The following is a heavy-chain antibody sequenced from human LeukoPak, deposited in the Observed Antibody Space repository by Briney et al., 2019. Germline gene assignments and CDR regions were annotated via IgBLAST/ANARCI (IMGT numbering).Heavy chain of an antibody. Sequence: ASVKVSFKASGSPFTGYYMHWGRPAPGQGLEWMGWINPNSGVTNYAQKFQGRVTMTRDTSITTAYMELSRLRSDDTAVYYCARMIPQYFGSGSYDAFDIWGQGTMVTVSS. CDR1: GSPFTGYY. CDR2: INPNSGVT. D-gene: IGHD3-10*01. J-gene: IGHJ3*02. CDR3: ARMIPQYFGSGSYDAFDI. V-gene: IGHV1-2*02.